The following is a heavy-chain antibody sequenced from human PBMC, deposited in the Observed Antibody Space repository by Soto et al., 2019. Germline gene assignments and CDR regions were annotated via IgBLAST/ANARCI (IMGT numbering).Heavy chain of an antibody. CDR2: INHSGST. J-gene: IGHJ6*02. CDR1: GGPFSGYY. CDR3: ARGDIVVVPAAMGGYYYGMDV. Sequence: PSETLSLTCAVYGGPFSGYYWSWIRQPPGKGLEWIGEINHSGSTNYNPSLKSRVTISVDTSKNQFSLKLSSVTAADTAVYYCARGDIVVVPAAMGGYYYGMDVWGQGTTVTVSS. V-gene: IGHV4-34*01. D-gene: IGHD2-2*01.